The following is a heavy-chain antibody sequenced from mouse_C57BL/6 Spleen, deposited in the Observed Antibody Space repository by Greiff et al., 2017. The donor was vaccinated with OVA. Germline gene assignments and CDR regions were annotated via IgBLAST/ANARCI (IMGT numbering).Heavy chain of an antibody. D-gene: IGHD4-1*01. J-gene: IGHJ2*01. CDR2: IYPGDGDT. V-gene: IGHV1-80*01. CDR1: GYAFSSYW. Sequence: VHLVESGAELVKPGASVKISCKASGYAFSSYWMNWVKQRPGKGLEWIGQIYPGDGDTNYTGKFKGKATLTADKSSSTAYMQLSSLTSEDSAVYFCARWDGTGYFDYWGQGTTLTVSS. CDR3: ARWDGTGYFDY.